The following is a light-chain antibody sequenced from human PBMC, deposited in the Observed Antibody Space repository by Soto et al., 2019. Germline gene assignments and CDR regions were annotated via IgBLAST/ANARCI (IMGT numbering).Light chain of an antibody. J-gene: IGKJ5*01. V-gene: IGKV1-9*01. CDR2: STS. CDR3: QQLNTYLIT. Sequence: EIHFTQSASVLSSSVWGRFTISWRASQGISGYLAWYQQKPGKVPKLLIYSTSTLQSGVPSRFSGSASGTEFTLSISGLQPEDFATYYCQQLNTYLITFGQGTRLEIK. CDR1: QGISGY.